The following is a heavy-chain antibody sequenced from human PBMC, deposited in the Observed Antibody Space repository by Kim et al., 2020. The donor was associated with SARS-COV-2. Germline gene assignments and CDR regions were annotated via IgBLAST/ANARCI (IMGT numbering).Heavy chain of an antibody. D-gene: IGHD5-12*01. CDR2: IKSKTDGGTT. CDR3: TTGGDIVATIGEDYYYGMDV. Sequence: GGSLRLSCAASGFTFSNAWMRWVRQAPGKGLEWVGRIKSKTDGGTTDYAAPVKGRFTISRDDSKNTLYLQMNSLKTEDTAVYYCTTGGDIVATIGEDYYYGMDVWGQGTTVTVSS. V-gene: IGHV3-15*01. J-gene: IGHJ6*02. CDR1: GFTFSNAW.